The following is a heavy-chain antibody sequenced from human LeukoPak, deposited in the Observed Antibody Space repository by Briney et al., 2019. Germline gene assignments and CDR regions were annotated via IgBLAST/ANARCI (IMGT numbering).Heavy chain of an antibody. CDR3: ARGQVEMATAYFDC. J-gene: IGHJ4*02. CDR1: GGSISSGGYS. Sequence: MPSETLSLTCAVSGGSISSGGYSWSWIRQPPGKGLEWIGYIYYSGSTYYNPSLKSRVTISVDTSKNQFSLKLSSVTAADTAVYYCARGQVEMATAYFDCWGQGTLVTVSS. CDR2: IYYSGST. D-gene: IGHD5-24*01. V-gene: IGHV4-30-4*07.